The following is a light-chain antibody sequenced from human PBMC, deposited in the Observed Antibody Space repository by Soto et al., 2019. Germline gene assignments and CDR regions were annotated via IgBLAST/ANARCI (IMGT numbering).Light chain of an antibody. V-gene: IGLV2-14*03. CDR3: CSYTSSTSLI. CDR2: DVN. CDR1: SSDIGGYKY. J-gene: IGLJ2*01. Sequence: QSALTQPASVSGSPGQSITISCTGTSSDIGGYKYVSWYQQHPGKVPKLLIFDVNNRPSGVSDRFSGSKSGNTASLTITGLQAEDEAEYYCCSYTSSTSLIFGGGTKADRP.